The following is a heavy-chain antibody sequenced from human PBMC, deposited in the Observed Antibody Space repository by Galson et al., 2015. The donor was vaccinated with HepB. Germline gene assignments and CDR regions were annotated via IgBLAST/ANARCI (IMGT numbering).Heavy chain of an antibody. CDR1: GGSISSGSYY. J-gene: IGHJ4*02. Sequence: LSLTCTVSGGSISSGSYYWSWIRQPAGKGLEWIGRIYTSGSTNYNPSLKSRVTMSVDTSKNQFSLKLSSVTAADTAVYYCARGVCSSTSCYNYFDYWGQGTLVTVSP. CDR3: ARGVCSSTSCYNYFDY. V-gene: IGHV4-61*02. D-gene: IGHD2-2*02. CDR2: IYTSGST.